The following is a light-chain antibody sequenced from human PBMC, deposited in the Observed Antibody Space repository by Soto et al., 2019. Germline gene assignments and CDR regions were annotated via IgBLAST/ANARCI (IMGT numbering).Light chain of an antibody. CDR2: GAS. Sequence: DIVLSKSACTLALSPEERATLSCGSSQSVTSNYLAWYQQKPGQAPRLLIFGASIRVTGIPDRFIGSGSGTDFTLTISRLEPEDFAVYYCQQDYNLPWTFCQGTNVDIK. V-gene: IGKV3-20*01. J-gene: IGKJ1*01. CDR3: QQDYNLPWT. CDR1: QSVTSNY.